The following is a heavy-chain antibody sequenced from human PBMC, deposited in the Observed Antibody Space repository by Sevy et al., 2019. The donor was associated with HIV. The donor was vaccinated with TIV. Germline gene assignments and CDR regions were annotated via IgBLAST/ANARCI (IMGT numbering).Heavy chain of an antibody. CDR1: GLTFSSHA. D-gene: IGHD2-21*01. Sequence: GGSLRLSCAASGLTFSSHAMHWVRQAPGKGLEWVAVISYEAGNTKYYAESVKGRFTISSDKSKNTPYLQMNSQRAEDTAVYFCASDSGYSIKYSPCGYWGQGTLVTVSS. J-gene: IGHJ4*02. CDR3: ASDSGYSIKYSPCGY. CDR2: ISYEAGNTK. V-gene: IGHV3-30-3*01.